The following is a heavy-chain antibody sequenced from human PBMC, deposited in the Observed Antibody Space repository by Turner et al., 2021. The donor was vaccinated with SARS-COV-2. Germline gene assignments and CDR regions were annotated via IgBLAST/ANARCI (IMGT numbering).Heavy chain of an antibody. CDR2: IYPGGNT. D-gene: IGHD2-21*01. V-gene: IGHV3-53*01. Sequence: EVQLVESGGGLIPPGGSLRLSCAASGFIVSSNYMTWVRQAPGKGLEWVSIIYPGGNTYYADSLKGRFTISRDNSKNTVYLQTNSLRTEDTAVYYCARGGLVTAPMHRLDYWGQGTLVTVSS. CDR3: ARGGLVTAPMHRLDY. CDR1: GFIVSSNY. J-gene: IGHJ4*02.